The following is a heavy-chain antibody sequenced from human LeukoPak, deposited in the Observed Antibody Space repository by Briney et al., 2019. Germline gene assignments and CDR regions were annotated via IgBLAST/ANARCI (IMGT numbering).Heavy chain of an antibody. CDR1: GYSFSSYW. V-gene: IGHV5-51*07. CDR3: ASLGSGSYYREFDP. Sequence: GESLKISCKGSGYSFSSYWIAWVHQMPGKGLEWMGIIYPGDSDTRYSPSFQGQVTISADKSISTAYLQWSSLKASDTAMYYCASLGSGSYYREFDPWGQGTTVAVSS. CDR2: IYPGDSDT. J-gene: IGHJ6*02. D-gene: IGHD3-10*01.